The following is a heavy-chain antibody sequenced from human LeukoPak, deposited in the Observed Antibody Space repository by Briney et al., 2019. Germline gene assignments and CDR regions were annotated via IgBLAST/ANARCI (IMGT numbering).Heavy chain of an antibody. V-gene: IGHV3-30-3*01. J-gene: IGHJ4*02. CDR3: AREPSIAAAGYYFDY. CDR1: GFTFSSYA. D-gene: IGHD6-13*01. CDR2: ISYDGSNK. Sequence: GGSLRLSCAASGFTFSSYAMHWVRQAPGKGLEWVAVISYDGSNKYYADSVKGRFTISRDNSKNTLYLQMNSLRAEDTAVYYCAREPSIAAAGYYFDYWGQGTLVTVSS.